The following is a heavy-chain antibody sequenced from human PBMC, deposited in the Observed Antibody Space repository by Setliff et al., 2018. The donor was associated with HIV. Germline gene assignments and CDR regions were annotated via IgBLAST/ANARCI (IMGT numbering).Heavy chain of an antibody. CDR1: GGTFSSYA. Sequence: GASVKVSCKASGGTFSSYAFSWVRQAPGQGLEWMGGIIPFFGTSKYPQNFQGRVTITADESTSTAYMEMRTLRSDDTAVYYCVRGVTRDISGYYRDEYFQHWGQGTPVTVSS. D-gene: IGHD3-22*01. V-gene: IGHV1-69*13. CDR3: VRGVTRDISGYYRDEYFQH. J-gene: IGHJ1*01. CDR2: IIPFFGTS.